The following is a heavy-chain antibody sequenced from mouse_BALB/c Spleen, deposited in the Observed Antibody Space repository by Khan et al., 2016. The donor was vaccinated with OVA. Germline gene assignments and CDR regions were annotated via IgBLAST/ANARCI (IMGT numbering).Heavy chain of an antibody. CDR3: ARDTTATPY. CDR1: GYSLTSYG. CDR2: IWACGST. Sequence: VQLKESGPGLVAPSQSLSITCTVSGYSLTSYGVHWVRQPPGKGLEWLGIIWACGSTNYNSPLMSRLSISKDNSKSQVFLKRDSRQTDDTAMDYCARDTTATPYWGQGTLVTVSA. J-gene: IGHJ3*01. V-gene: IGHV2-9*02. D-gene: IGHD1-2*01.